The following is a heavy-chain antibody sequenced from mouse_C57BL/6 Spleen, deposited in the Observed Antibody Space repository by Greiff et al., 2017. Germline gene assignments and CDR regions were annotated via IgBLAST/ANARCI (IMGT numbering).Heavy chain of an antibody. V-gene: IGHV5-6*01. J-gene: IGHJ3*01. D-gene: IGHD2-13*01. CDR1: GFTFSSYG. Sequence: EVMLVESGGDLVKPGGSLKLSCAASGFTFSSYGMSWVRQTPDKRLEWVATISSGGSYTYYPDSVKGRFTISRDNAKNTLYLQMSSLKSEDTAMYYCASLTGAYWGQGTLVTVSA. CDR2: ISSGGSYT. CDR3: ASLTGAY.